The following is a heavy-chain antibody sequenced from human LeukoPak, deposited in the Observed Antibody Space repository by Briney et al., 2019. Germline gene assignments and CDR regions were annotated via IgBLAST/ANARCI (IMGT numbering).Heavy chain of an antibody. J-gene: IGHJ4*02. V-gene: IGHV1-69*13. CDR3: ASPVEYYDTWSGYPPFDY. CDR1: GGTFNNFA. CDR2: IIPMSGTA. Sequence: ASVKVSRKASGGTFNNFAISWARQAPGQGLEWVGGIIPMSGTANYAQKFQGRVTITADESTSTAYMELSSLRSEDTAIYYCASPVEYYDTWSGYPPFDYWGQGTLVTVSS. D-gene: IGHD3-3*01.